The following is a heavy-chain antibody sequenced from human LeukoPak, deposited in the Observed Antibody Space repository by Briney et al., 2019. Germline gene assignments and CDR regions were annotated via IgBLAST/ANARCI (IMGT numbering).Heavy chain of an antibody. CDR2: ISYSGST. J-gene: IGHJ4*02. Sequence: SETLSLTCTVSGDSISSYYWSWIRQPPGKGLEWIGSISYSGSTNYSPSLKSRVTMSVDTSQNQLSLNLSSVTAADTAVYYCARQKRVTLVFFDYWGQGTLVTVSS. CDR1: GDSISSYY. CDR3: ARQKRVTLVFFDY. D-gene: IGHD3-9*01. V-gene: IGHV4-59*08.